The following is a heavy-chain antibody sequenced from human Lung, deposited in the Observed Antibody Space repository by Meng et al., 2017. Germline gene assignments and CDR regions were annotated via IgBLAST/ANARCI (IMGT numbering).Heavy chain of an antibody. CDR2: IHYSGST. V-gene: IGHV4-31*03. CDR1: GGSISSGTYY. D-gene: IGHD3-22*01. Sequence: QVQLQQWGAGLLKPSETLSLTYTVSGGSISSGTYYWGWIRQLPGKGLEWIAYIHYSGSTYYSPSLKSRVTISVDTSKNQLSLKLSSMTAADTAVYYCARYVFDSSSLYSNWFDPWGQGTLVTVSS. CDR3: ARYVFDSSSLYSNWFDP. J-gene: IGHJ5*02.